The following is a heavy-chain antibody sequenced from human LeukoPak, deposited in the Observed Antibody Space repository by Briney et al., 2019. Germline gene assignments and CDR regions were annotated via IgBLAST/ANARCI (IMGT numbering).Heavy chain of an antibody. CDR1: GFTFSSYE. CDR2: ISSSGSTI. J-gene: IGHJ4*02. V-gene: IGHV3-48*03. Sequence: PGGSLRLSCAASGFTFSSYEMNWVRQAPGKGLEWVSYISSSGSTIYYADSVKGRFTISRDNAKNSLYLQMNSLRAEDTAVYYCARAPGYDSSGYDYWGQGTLVTVSS. D-gene: IGHD3-22*01. CDR3: ARAPGYDSSGYDY.